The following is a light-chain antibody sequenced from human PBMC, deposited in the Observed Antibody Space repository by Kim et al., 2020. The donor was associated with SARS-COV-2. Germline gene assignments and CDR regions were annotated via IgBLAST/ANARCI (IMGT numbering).Light chain of an antibody. Sequence: LGQTVRSTCQGDSLRSYYATWYQQKSGQAPVVVIYGKNNRPSGIPDRFSGSTSGNTASLTITGAQAEDEADYYCDSRDSSGSHVFFGGGTKVTVL. CDR3: DSRDSSGSHVF. CDR1: SLRSYY. CDR2: GKN. J-gene: IGLJ2*01. V-gene: IGLV3-19*01.